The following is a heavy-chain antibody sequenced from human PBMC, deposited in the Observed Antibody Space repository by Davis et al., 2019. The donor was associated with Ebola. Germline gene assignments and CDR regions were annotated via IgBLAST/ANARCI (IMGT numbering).Heavy chain of an antibody. D-gene: IGHD1-26*01. Sequence: SVQVSCQASVYTFTGYYMHWVRQAPGQGLEWMGWINPNSGGTNYAQKFQGRVTMTRDTSISTAYMELSRLRSDDTAVYYCARNGSPKPIYYFDYWGQGTLVTVSS. V-gene: IGHV1-2*02. CDR2: INPNSGGT. CDR1: VYTFTGYY. J-gene: IGHJ4*02. CDR3: ARNGSPKPIYYFDY.